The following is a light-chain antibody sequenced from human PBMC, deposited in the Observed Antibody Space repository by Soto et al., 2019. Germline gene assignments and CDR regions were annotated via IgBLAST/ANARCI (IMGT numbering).Light chain of an antibody. CDR1: SSNIGAGYD. CDR2: GHT. Sequence: QSVLTQPLSVSGAPGQRVTISCTGSSSNIGAGYDVHWYQQLPGTAPKLLIYGHTNRPSGVPDRFSGSKSGTSASLAITGLQAEDEADYYCQSHDSSLSTYVFGTGTKVTVL. CDR3: QSHDSSLSTYV. J-gene: IGLJ1*01. V-gene: IGLV1-40*01.